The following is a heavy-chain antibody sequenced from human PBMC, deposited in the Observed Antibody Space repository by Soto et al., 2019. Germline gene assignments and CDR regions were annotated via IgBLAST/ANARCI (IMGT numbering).Heavy chain of an antibody. D-gene: IGHD3-10*01. V-gene: IGHV3-30-3*01. CDR2: ISYDGSNK. CDR1: GFTFSSYA. Sequence: GGSLRLSCAASGFTFSSYAMHWVRQAPGKGLEWVAVISYDGSNKYYADSVKGRFTISRDNSKNTLYLQMNSLRAEDTAVYYCARDKAPGITMVRGVIPSDYWGQGTLVTVSS. J-gene: IGHJ4*02. CDR3: ARDKAPGITMVRGVIPSDY.